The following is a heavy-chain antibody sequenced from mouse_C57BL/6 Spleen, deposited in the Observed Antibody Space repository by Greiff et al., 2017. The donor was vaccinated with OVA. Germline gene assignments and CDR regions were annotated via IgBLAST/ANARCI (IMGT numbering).Heavy chain of an antibody. CDR3: ARSSTVVATNYAMDY. J-gene: IGHJ4*01. CDR2: IYPRSGNT. Sequence: QVQLQHSGAELARPGASVKLSCKASGYTFTSYGISWVKQRTGQGLEWIGEIYPRSGNTYYNEKFKGKATLTADKSSSTAYMELRSLTSEDSAVYFCARSSTVVATNYAMDYWGQGTSVTVSS. V-gene: IGHV1-81*01. D-gene: IGHD1-1*01. CDR1: GYTFTSYG.